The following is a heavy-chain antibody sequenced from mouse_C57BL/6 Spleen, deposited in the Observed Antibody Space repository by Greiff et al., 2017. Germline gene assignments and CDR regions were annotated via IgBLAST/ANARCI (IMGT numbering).Heavy chain of an antibody. Sequence: QVQLQQSGAELVRPGTSVKVSCKASGYAFTNSLIEWVKQRPGQGLEWIGVINPGSGGTNYNEKFKGKATLTADKSSSTAYMQLSSLTSEDSAVYFCARGELRVFDYWCQGTTLTVSS. D-gene: IGHD1-1*01. J-gene: IGHJ2*01. CDR3: ARGELRVFDY. CDR2: INPGSGGT. V-gene: IGHV1-54*01. CDR1: GYAFTNSL.